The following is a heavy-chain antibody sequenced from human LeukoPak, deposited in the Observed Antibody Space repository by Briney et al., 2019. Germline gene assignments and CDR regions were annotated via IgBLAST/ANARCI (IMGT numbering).Heavy chain of an antibody. D-gene: IGHD1-26*01. CDR2: INHSGST. V-gene: IGHV4-34*01. J-gene: IGHJ4*02. CDR1: GGSFSGYY. CDR3: ARDQRSGSYPYYFDY. Sequence: SETLSLTCAVYGGSFSGYYWSWIRQPPGKGLEWIGEINHSGSTNYNPSLKSRVTISVDTSKNQFSLKLSSVTAADTAVYYCARDQRSGSYPYYFDYWGQGTLVTVSS.